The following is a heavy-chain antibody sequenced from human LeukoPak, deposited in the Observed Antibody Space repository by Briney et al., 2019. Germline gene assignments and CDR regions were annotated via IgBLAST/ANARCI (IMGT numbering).Heavy chain of an antibody. CDR3: TRDAYNFNDFDY. J-gene: IGHJ4*02. D-gene: IGHD5-24*01. Sequence: GGSLRLSCAVSEFTFSNYAMHWVRQPPGKGLEWVAVVSSHGNDGYYADSVRGRFTISRDNSKNTLYLQTDSLRLEDTAIYYCTRDAYNFNDFDYWGQGTLVTVSS. CDR2: VSSHGNDG. CDR1: EFTFSNYA. V-gene: IGHV3-30*17.